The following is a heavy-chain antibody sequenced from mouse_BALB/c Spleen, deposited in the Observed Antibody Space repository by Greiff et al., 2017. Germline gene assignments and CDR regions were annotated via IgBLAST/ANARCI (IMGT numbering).Heavy chain of an antibody. Sequence: VKLQESGPELVRPGVSVKISCKGSSYTFTDYAMHWVKQSHAKSLEWIGVISTYYGNTNYNQKFKGKATMTVDKSSSTAYMELARLTSEDSAVYYCARGNDGYYVYAMDYWGQGTSVTVSS. CDR1: SYTFTDYA. J-gene: IGHJ4*01. V-gene: IGHV1-67*01. CDR3: ARGNDGYYVYAMDY. D-gene: IGHD2-3*01. CDR2: ISTYYGNT.